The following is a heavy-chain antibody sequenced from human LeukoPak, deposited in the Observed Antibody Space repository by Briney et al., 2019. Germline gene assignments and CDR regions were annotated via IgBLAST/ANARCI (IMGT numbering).Heavy chain of an antibody. CDR3: ARGYYDSSGYLISYNWFDP. CDR2: IYYSGST. D-gene: IGHD3-22*01. V-gene: IGHV4-59*12. CDR1: GGSISHYY. Sequence: PSETPSLTCTVSGGSISHYYWSWIRQPPGKGLEWIGYIYYSGSTNYNPSLKSRVTISVDTSKNQFSLKLSSVTAADTAVYYCARGYYDSSGYLISYNWFDPWGQGTLVTVSS. J-gene: IGHJ5*02.